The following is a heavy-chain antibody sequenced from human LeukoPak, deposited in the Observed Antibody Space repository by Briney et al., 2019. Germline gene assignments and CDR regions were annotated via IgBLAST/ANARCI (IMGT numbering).Heavy chain of an antibody. CDR1: GFTFSNYW. V-gene: IGHV3-7*03. CDR3: AKDVGKWESLHFFDY. J-gene: IGHJ4*02. CDR2: IKQDGGEK. Sequence: GGSLRLSCAASGFTFSNYWMSWVRQAPGKGLEWAANIKQDGGEKYYVDSVKGRFTISRDNAKNSLYLQMNSLRGDDTAVYYCAKDVGKWESLHFFDYWGQGTLVTVSS. D-gene: IGHD1-26*01.